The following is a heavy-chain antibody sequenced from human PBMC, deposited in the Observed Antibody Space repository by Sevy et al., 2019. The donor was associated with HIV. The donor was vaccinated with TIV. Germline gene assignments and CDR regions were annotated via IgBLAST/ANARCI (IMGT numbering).Heavy chain of an antibody. D-gene: IGHD5-12*01. V-gene: IGHV3-21*01. CDR2: ISGISNYI. J-gene: IGHJ3*02. CDR3: ARRGLSTMYDAFDI. CDR1: GFTFNNYL. Sequence: GESLKISCAASGFTFNNYLMNWVRQAPGKGLEWVSSISGISNYIYYADSVKGRFTITRDNAKNSRYLQMNSLRAEDTAVYYCARRGLSTMYDAFDIWGQGTMVTVSS.